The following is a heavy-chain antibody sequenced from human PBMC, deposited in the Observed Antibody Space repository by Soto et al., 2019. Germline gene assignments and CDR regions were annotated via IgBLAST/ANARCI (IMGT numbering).Heavy chain of an antibody. J-gene: IGHJ6*02. CDR2: IYYCGST. V-gene: IGHV4-39*01. D-gene: IGHD3-3*01. CDR1: DGSISSTSYY. CDR3: ARYIYDLGTYYYRMDV. Sequence: PSEALSLTYTVPDGSISSTSYYWGWICQPPGKGLELFASIYYCGSTYNNPSLKCRITLSVDTTKNRFSLKPSFVTAADTAVYYCARYIYDLGTYYYRMDVWGQGTTVTVSS.